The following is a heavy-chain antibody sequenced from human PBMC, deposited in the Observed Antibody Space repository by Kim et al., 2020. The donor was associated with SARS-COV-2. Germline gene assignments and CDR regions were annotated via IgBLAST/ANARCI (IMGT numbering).Heavy chain of an antibody. CDR2: ISFDGSNI. Sequence: GGSLRLSCAASGFTFSSYAMHWVRQAPGKGLEWVAVISFDGSNIFYADSVKGRFTISRDNSKNTLYLQMNSLRAVDTAVYYCAGRESSSSLDYWGQGTLVTVSS. J-gene: IGHJ4*02. D-gene: IGHD6-6*01. CDR3: AGRESSSSLDY. V-gene: IGHV3-30-3*01. CDR1: GFTFSSYA.